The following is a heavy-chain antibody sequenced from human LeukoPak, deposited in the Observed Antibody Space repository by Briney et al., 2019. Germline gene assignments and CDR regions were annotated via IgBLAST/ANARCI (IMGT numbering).Heavy chain of an antibody. CDR1: GGSISNYY. Sequence: SETLSLTCTVSGGSISNYYWIWIRQPPGRGLEWVGHISNKGKTNYSPSLNSRVTISVDKSRNQFSLNLSSVTAADTAVYYCAREYYSLSGRNWFDPWGQGTLVTVSS. D-gene: IGHD3-10*01. CDR2: ISNKGKT. J-gene: IGHJ5*02. V-gene: IGHV4-59*01. CDR3: AREYYSLSGRNWFDP.